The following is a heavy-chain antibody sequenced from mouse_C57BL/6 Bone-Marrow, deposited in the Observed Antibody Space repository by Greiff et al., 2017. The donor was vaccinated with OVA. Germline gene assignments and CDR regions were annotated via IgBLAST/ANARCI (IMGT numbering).Heavy chain of an antibody. Sequence: EVQLQQSGPELVKPGASVKISCKASGYTFTDYYMNWVKQSHGKSLEWIGDINPNNGGTSYNQKFKGKATLTVDKSSSTAYMELRSLTSEDSAVYYCARGIGNYVAWFAYWGQGTLVTVSA. CDR1: GYTFTDYY. CDR2: INPNNGGT. V-gene: IGHV1-26*01. CDR3: ARGIGNYVAWFAY. D-gene: IGHD2-1*01. J-gene: IGHJ3*01.